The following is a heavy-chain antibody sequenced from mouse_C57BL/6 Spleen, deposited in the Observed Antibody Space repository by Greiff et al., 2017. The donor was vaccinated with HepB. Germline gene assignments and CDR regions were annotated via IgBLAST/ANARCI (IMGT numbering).Heavy chain of an antibody. Sequence: QVQLQQPGAELVRPGTSVKLSCKASGYTFTSYWMHWVKQRPGQGLEWIGVIDPYDSYTNYNQKFKGKATLTLDTSSSTAYMQLSSLTSEDSAVYYCSRGYCGSSSAWFAYWGQGTLVTVSA. V-gene: IGHV1-59*01. CDR3: SRGYCGSSSAWFAY. CDR2: IDPYDSYT. CDR1: GYTFTSYW. D-gene: IGHD1-1*01. J-gene: IGHJ3*01.